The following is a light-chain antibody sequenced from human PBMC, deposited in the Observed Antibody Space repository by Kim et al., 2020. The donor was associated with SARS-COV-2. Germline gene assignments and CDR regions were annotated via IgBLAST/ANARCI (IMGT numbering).Light chain of an antibody. Sequence: ASVGDRVPLPCRASQSISSYLNWYQQRPGKFPQLLIYAASSLQSAVPSRFSGSGSGTDFTLTISSLQPEDFATYYCQQSYGIPRTFGQGTKVDIK. V-gene: IGKV1-39*01. CDR1: QSISSY. CDR2: AAS. CDR3: QQSYGIPRT. J-gene: IGKJ1*01.